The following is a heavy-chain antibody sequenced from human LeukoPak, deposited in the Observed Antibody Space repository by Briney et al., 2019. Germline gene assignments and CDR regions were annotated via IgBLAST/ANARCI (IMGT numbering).Heavy chain of an antibody. CDR2: IYYSGST. CDR3: ARGAYYYGSGNDWFDP. CDR1: GGSISTYY. V-gene: IGHV4-59*12. J-gene: IGHJ5*02. Sequence: SETLSLTCTVSGGSISTYYWNWIRQPPGKGLEWIGCIYYSGSTNYNPSLKSRVTISVDTSKNQFSLKLSSVTAADTAVYYCARGAYYYGSGNDWFDPWGQGTLVTVSS. D-gene: IGHD3-10*01.